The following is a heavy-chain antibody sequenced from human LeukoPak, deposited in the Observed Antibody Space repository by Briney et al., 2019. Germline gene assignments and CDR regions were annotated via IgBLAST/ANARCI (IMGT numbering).Heavy chain of an antibody. Sequence: PGGSLRLSCAASGFTFSSYSMNWVRQAPGKGLEWVSSISSSSSYIYYADSVKGRFTISRDNAKNSLYLQMNSLRAEDTAVYYCARGITMPHYYYYMDVWGKGTTVTVSS. CDR3: ARGITMPHYYYYMDV. CDR2: ISSSSSYI. J-gene: IGHJ6*03. CDR1: GFTFSSYS. V-gene: IGHV3-21*01. D-gene: IGHD3-10*01.